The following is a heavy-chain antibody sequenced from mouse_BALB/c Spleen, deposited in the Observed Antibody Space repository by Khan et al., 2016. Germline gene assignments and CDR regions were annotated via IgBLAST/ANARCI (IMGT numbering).Heavy chain of an antibody. CDR1: GFTFSNYW. CDR2: IRLKSNNYAT. Sequence: EVKLEVSGGGLVQPGGSMKLSCVASGFTFSNYWMNWVRQSPEKGLEWVAEIRLKSNNYATHDAESVKGRFTIARDDSKSTVYLQMNNLRADDTGIYYCTTLDYVYAMDYWGQGTSVTVSS. J-gene: IGHJ4*01. D-gene: IGHD1-1*02. CDR3: TTLDYVYAMDY. V-gene: IGHV6-6*02.